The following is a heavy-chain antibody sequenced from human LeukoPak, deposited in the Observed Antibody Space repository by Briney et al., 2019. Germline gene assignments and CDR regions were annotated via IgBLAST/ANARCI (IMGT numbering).Heavy chain of an antibody. CDR1: GGSISSYY. D-gene: IGHD3/OR15-3a*01. CDR3: ARSHSVWTSFDY. V-gene: IGHV4-59*01. CDR2: IYYSGST. J-gene: IGHJ4*02. Sequence: PSETLSLTCTVSGGSISSYYWSWVRQPPGKGLEWIGYIYYSGSTNYNPSLKSRATISVDTSKNQFSLKLSSVTAADTAVYYCARSHSVWTSFDYWGQGTLVTVSS.